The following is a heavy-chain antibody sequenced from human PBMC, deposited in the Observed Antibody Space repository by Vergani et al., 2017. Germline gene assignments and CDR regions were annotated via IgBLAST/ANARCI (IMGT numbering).Heavy chain of an antibody. Sequence: QVQLAESGGGRVQPGRSLRLSCAASGFSFSSHAIHWVRQAPGKGLEWVAVISNDGSKKYYADSVKGRFTISRDNSKNTLYLQMNSLRAEDTAVYYCAKRGALYYYDSSGYYNILGKVTDWYFDLWGRGTLVTVSS. J-gene: IGHJ2*01. D-gene: IGHD3-22*01. CDR2: ISNDGSKK. CDR1: GFSFSSHA. V-gene: IGHV3-30*18. CDR3: AKRGALYYYDSSGYYNILGKVTDWYFDL.